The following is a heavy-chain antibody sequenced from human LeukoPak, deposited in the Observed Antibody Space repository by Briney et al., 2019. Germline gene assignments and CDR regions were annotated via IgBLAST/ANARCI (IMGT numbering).Heavy chain of an antibody. V-gene: IGHV3-74*01. Sequence: GGSLRLSCAASGFTFRNYWMHWVRQAPGKGLVWVSRVIRDGSFTNYADSVKGRFTISRDNAKNTLYLQMNSLRAEDTAVYYCAQRTTVTTRGFDVWGQGTLVTVSS. D-gene: IGHD1-1*01. CDR2: VIRDGSFT. CDR1: GFTFRNYW. CDR3: AQRTTVTTRGFDV. J-gene: IGHJ3*01.